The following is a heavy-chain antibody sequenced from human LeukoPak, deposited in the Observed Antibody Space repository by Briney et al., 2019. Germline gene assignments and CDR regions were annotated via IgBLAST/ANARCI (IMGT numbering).Heavy chain of an antibody. CDR3: ARATYYYDSSGYPQPEYFQH. D-gene: IGHD3-22*01. CDR1: GYTFTGYY. Sequence: ASVTVSCKASGYTFTGYYMHWVRQAPGQGLEWMGWINPNSGGTNYAQKFQGRVTMTRDTSISTAYMELSRLRSDDTAVYYCARATYYYDSSGYPQPEYFQHWGQGTLVTVSS. V-gene: IGHV1-2*02. J-gene: IGHJ1*01. CDR2: INPNSGGT.